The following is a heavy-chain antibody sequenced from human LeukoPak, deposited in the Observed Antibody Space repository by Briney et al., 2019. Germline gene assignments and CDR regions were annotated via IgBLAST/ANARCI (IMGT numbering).Heavy chain of an antibody. V-gene: IGHV1-2*02. D-gene: IGHD3-10*01. CDR2: INLNSGGT. J-gene: IGHJ3*02. Sequence: ASVKVSCKASGYTFTGYYMHWVRQAPGQGLEWMGWINLNSGGTNYAQKFQGRVTMTRDTSISTAYMELSRLRSDDTAVYYCARVGYYYGSGSYNIEVNAFDIWGQGTMVTVSS. CDR1: GYTFTGYY. CDR3: ARVGYYYGSGSYNIEVNAFDI.